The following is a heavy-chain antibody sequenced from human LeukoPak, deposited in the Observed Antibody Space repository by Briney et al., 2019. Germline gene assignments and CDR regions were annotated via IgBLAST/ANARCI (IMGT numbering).Heavy chain of an antibody. Sequence: SQALSLTCTVSGGSISSGSYYWSWIRQPAGKGLEWIGRIYTSGSTNYNPSLKSRVTISVDTSKNQFSLKLSSVTAADTAVYYCARDPDGDYAYFDYWGQGTLVTVSS. CDR3: ARDPDGDYAYFDY. J-gene: IGHJ4*02. CDR1: GGSISSGSYY. V-gene: IGHV4-61*02. D-gene: IGHD4-17*01. CDR2: IYTSGST.